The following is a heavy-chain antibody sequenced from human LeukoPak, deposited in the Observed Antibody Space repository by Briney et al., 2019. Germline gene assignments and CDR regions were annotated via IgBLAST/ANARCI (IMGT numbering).Heavy chain of an antibody. CDR2: ISAYSGNT. D-gene: IGHD6-19*01. CDR3: ARSSSPAARWPVNRYYFDY. CDR1: GYTFTSYG. V-gene: IGHV1-18*01. Sequence: GASVKVSCKASGYTFTSYGISWVRQAPGQGLEWMGWISAYSGNTNYAQKLQGRVTMTTDTSTSTAYMELRSLRSGDTAVYYCARSSSPAARWPVNRYYFDYRGQGTLVTVSS. J-gene: IGHJ4*02.